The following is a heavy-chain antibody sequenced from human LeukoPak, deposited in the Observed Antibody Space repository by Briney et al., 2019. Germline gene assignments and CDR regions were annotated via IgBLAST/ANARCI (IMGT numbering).Heavy chain of an antibody. Sequence: SGSTLVKPTQTLTLTCSFSGFSLITSGVGVGWIRQPPGKALEWLALIYWNDDQRYSPSLKSRLTITKDTSKNQVVLTMTNMDPVDTATYYCAHRRATTVASRVYYFDYWGQGTLVTVSS. CDR2: IYWNDDQ. J-gene: IGHJ4*02. V-gene: IGHV2-5*01. D-gene: IGHD4-23*01. CDR1: GFSLITSGVG. CDR3: AHRRATTVASRVYYFDY.